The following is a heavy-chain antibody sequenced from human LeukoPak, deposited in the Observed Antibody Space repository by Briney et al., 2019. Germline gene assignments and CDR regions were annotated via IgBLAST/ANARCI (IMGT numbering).Heavy chain of an antibody. CDR1: GFTFSNAW. V-gene: IGHV3-53*01. J-gene: IGHJ4*02. CDR2: IYTDGST. CDR3: ASKNHHDYGDYVDY. Sequence: GGSLILSCAASGFTFSNAWMSWVRQTPGEGLEWVSTIYTDGSTYYADSVKGRFTISRDNSNNTLYLQMNSLRAEDTAMYYCASKNHHDYGDYVDYWGQGTLVTVSS. D-gene: IGHD4-17*01.